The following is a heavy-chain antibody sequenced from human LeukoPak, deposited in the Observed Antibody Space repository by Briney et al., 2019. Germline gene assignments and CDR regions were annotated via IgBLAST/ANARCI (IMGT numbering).Heavy chain of an antibody. V-gene: IGHV4-39*07. CDR2: IYYSGST. D-gene: IGHD3-10*01. Sequence: PSETLSLTCTVSGGSISSSSYYWGWIRQPPGKGLEWIGSIYYSGSTYYNPSLKSRVTISVDTSKNQFSLKLSSVTAADTAVYYCAREGPTMVRGASGAFDIWGQGTMVTVSS. J-gene: IGHJ3*02. CDR3: AREGPTMVRGASGAFDI. CDR1: GGSISSSSYY.